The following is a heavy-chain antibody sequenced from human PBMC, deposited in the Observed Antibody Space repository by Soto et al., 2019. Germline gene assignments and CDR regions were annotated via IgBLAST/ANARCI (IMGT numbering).Heavy chain of an antibody. D-gene: IGHD4-17*01. CDR1: GYNFATYW. CDR2: IYPGDSDT. Sequence: GESLKISCKGSGYNFATYWIAWVRQMPGKGLEYMGIIYPGDSDTRYGPSFQGQVTFSADKSINTAYLRWSSLKASDTAMYYCARHGFYGDYASNYFDPWGQGTLVTVSS. V-gene: IGHV5-51*01. CDR3: ARHGFYGDYASNYFDP. J-gene: IGHJ5*02.